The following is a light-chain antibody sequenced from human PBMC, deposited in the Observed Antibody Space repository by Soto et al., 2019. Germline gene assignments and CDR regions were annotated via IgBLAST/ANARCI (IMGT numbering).Light chain of an antibody. Sequence: QSALTQPASVSGSPGQSITISCTGTSSDVGSYNLVSWYQQHPGKAPKLMIYEGSKRPSGVSNRFSVSKSGNTASLTISGLQAEDEADYYCCSYAGSRTLVFGGGTKLTVL. CDR1: SSDVGSYNL. J-gene: IGLJ3*02. CDR2: EGS. CDR3: CSYAGSRTLV. V-gene: IGLV2-23*01.